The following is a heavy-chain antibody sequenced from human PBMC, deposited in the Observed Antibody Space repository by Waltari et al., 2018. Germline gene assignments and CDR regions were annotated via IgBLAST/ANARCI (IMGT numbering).Heavy chain of an antibody. CDR2: LNPNRGGT. CDR3: ARGPGIAAAGTGGY. J-gene: IGHJ4*02. V-gene: IGHV1-2*02. D-gene: IGHD6-13*01. Sequence: QVQLVQSGAEVKKPGASVKVSCKASGYTFTGYYMHWVRQAPGQGLEWMGWLNPNRGGTNDAQKFQGRGTMTRDTSISTAYMELSRLRSDDTAVYYCARGPGIAAAGTGGYWGQGTLVTVSS. CDR1: GYTFTGYY.